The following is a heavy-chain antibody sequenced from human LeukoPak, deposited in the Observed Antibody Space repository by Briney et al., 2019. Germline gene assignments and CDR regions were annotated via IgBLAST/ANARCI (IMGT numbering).Heavy chain of an antibody. V-gene: IGHV4-39*01. CDR1: GGSFNPRSDF. J-gene: IGHJ3*02. CDR3: ARPGGSGYAFDI. CDR2: ISYSGST. D-gene: IGHD6-19*01. Sequence: KPSETLSLTCALSGGSFNPRSDFWGWIRQPPGKGLEWIGSISYSGSTYYSLSLRSRVSISVDTSKNQFSLKLSSVTAADTAVYYCARPGGSGYAFDIWGQGTMVTVSS.